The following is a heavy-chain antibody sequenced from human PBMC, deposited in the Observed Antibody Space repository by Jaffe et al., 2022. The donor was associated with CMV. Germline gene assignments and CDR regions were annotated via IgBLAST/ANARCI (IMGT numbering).Heavy chain of an antibody. J-gene: IGHJ4*02. V-gene: IGHV3-7*03. CDR1: GFTFSSYW. D-gene: IGHD3-22*01. CDR3: ARDLLYPSTDEMYYYDSSAY. CDR2: IKQDGSEK. Sequence: EVQLVESGGGLVQPGGSLRLSCAASGFTFSSYWMSWVRQAPGKGLEWVANIKQDGSEKYYVDSVKGRFTISRDNAKNSLYLQMNSLRAEDTAVYYCARDLLYPSTDEMYYYDSSAYWGQGTLVTVSS.